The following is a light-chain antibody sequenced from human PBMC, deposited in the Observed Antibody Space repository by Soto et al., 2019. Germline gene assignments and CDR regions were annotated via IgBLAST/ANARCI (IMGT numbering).Light chain of an antibody. CDR1: QSISNN. V-gene: IGKV3-15*01. J-gene: IGKJ1*01. Sequence: EIVMTQSPATLSVSPGESATLSCRASQSISNNLAWYHQRPGQAPRLLIYGASTRATGIPARFSGSGSGTEFTLTISSRQSEDLAVYYFQQYNNWWTLGQGTRVEI. CDR3: QQYNNWWT. CDR2: GAS.